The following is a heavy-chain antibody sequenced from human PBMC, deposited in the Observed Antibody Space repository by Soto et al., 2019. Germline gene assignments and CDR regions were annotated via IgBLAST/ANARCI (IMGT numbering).Heavy chain of an antibody. CDR3: ARSAEAAGTLDYYYYGMDV. CDR1: GYSFTSYW. Sequence: PGESLKISCKGSGYSFTSYWIGWVRQMPGKGLEWMGIIYPGDSDTRYSPSFQGQVTISADKSISTAYLQWSSLKASDTAMYYCARSAEAAGTLDYYYYGMDVWGQGTTVTVSS. CDR2: IYPGDSDT. J-gene: IGHJ6*02. D-gene: IGHD6-13*01. V-gene: IGHV5-51*01.